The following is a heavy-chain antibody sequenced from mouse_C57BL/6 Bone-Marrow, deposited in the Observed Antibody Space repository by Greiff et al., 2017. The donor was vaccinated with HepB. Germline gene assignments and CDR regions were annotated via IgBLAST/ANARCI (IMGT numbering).Heavy chain of an antibody. Sequence: EVQVVESGGGLVQPGGSLKLSCAASGFTFSDYYMYWVRQTPEKRLEWVAYISNGGGSTYYPDTVKGRFTISRDNAKNTLYLQMSRLKSEDTAMYYCARRGPDYWGQGTSVTVSS. J-gene: IGHJ4*01. V-gene: IGHV5-12*01. CDR1: GFTFSDYY. CDR2: ISNGGGST. CDR3: ARRGPDY.